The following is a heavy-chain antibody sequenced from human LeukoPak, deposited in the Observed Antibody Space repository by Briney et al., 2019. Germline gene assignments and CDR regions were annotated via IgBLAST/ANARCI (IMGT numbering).Heavy chain of an antibody. CDR2: ITPIFGTA. D-gene: IGHD3-22*01. J-gene: IGHJ4*02. CDR3: AREWGLESSGYYYAY. Sequence: SVRVSCKASGXTFSRFTISWVRQARGQGFEWMGGITPIFGTANFAQKFQGRVSITADESTSTAFMELSSLRSEDTAVYYCAREWGLESSGYYYAYWGQGTLVTVSS. CDR1: GXTFSRFT. V-gene: IGHV1-69*13.